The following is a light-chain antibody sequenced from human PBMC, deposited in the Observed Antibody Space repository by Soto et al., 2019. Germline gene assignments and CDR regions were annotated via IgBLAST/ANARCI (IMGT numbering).Light chain of an antibody. Sequence: EIVMTQSPGTLSLSPGERATLSCRASQSVSSSYLACYQQKPGQAPRLLIYGASTRATGIPARFSGSGSGTEFTLTISSLQSEDFAVYYCQQYNNWPWTFGQGTKVDIK. V-gene: IGKV3-15*01. J-gene: IGKJ1*01. CDR2: GAS. CDR1: QSVSSSY. CDR3: QQYNNWPWT.